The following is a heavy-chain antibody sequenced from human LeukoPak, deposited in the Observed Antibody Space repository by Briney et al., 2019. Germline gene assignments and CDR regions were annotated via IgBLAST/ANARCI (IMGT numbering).Heavy chain of an antibody. CDR1: GGSISSGSYY. J-gene: IGHJ2*01. V-gene: IGHV4-61*02. CDR3: ARDRRFLEWYPSHWYFDL. CDR2: IYTSGST. D-gene: IGHD3-3*01. Sequence: SETLSLTCTVSGGSISSGSYYWSWIRQPAGKGLEWIGRIYTSGSTNYNPSLKSRVTMSVDTSKNQFSLKLSSVTAADTAVYYCARDRRFLEWYPSHWYFDLWGRGTLVTVSS.